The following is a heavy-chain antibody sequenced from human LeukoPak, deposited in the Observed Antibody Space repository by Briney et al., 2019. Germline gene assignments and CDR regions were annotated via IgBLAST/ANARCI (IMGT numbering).Heavy chain of an antibody. CDR3: AKSVHDFWSGYPSRFYYMDV. J-gene: IGHJ6*03. CDR1: GFTFSSYG. CDR2: IRYDGSNK. V-gene: IGHV3-30*02. Sequence: GGSLRLSCAASGFTFSSYGMHWVRQAPGKGLEWVAFIRYDGSNKYYADSVKGRFTISRDNSKNTLYLQMNSLRAEDTAVYYCAKSVHDFWSGYPSRFYYMDVWGKGTTVTVSS. D-gene: IGHD3-3*01.